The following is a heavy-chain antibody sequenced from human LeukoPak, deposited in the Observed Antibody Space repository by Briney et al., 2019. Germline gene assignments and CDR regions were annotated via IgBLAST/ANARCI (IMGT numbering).Heavy chain of an antibody. D-gene: IGHD1-26*01. CDR2: INPNSGGT. CDR1: GYTFTGYY. Sequence: ASVKVSCKASGYTFTGYYMHWVRQAPGQGLEWMGWINPNSGGTNYAQKFQGRVTITADKSTSTAYMELSSLRSEDTAVYYCATSMYPRGGPIGNWGQGTLVTVSS. CDR3: ATSMYPRGGPIGN. V-gene: IGHV1-2*02. J-gene: IGHJ4*02.